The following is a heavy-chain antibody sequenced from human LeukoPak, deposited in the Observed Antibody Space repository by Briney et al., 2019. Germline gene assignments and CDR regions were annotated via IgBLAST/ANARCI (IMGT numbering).Heavy chain of an antibody. CDR3: AKGQAVAGTFYYYYYGMDV. J-gene: IGHJ6*04. CDR1: GFTFSSYA. D-gene: IGHD6-19*01. CDR2: ISGSGGST. Sequence: GGSLRLSCAASGFTFSSYAMSWVRQAPGKGLEWVSAISGSGGSTYYADSVTGRFTISRDNSKNTLYLQMNSLRAEDTAVYYCAKGQAVAGTFYYYYYGMDVWGKGTTVTVSS. V-gene: IGHV3-23*01.